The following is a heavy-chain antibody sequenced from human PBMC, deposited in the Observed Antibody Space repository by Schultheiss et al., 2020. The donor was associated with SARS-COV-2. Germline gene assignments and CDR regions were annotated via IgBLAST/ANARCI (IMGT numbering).Heavy chain of an antibody. Sequence: GGSLRLSCAGSGFTFSSYGMHWVRQAPGKGLEWVAVISYDGSNKYYADSVKGRFTISRDNSKNTLYLQMNSLRAEDTAVYYCAKDYTRYSTGHPPEYFDYWGQGTLVTVSS. V-gene: IGHV3-30*18. CDR1: GFTFSSYG. CDR3: AKDYTRYSTGHPPEYFDY. D-gene: IGHD1-14*01. J-gene: IGHJ4*02. CDR2: ISYDGSNK.